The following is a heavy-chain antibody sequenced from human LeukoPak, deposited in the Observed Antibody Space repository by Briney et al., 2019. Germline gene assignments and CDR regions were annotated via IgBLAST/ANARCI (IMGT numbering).Heavy chain of an antibody. D-gene: IGHD6-19*01. CDR2: IWHDGSQK. V-gene: IGHV3-33*01. CDR1: GFTFSNYG. J-gene: IGHJ5*01. Sequence: GRSLRLSCAASGFTFSNYGMHWVRQAPGKGLEWVAVIWHDGSQKYSADSVKGRFSISRDNSRDTLYLQMDSLRAEDTAMYYCARDDSTAVFGTGIVDSWGQGTLVTVSS. CDR3: ARDDSTAVFGTGIVDS.